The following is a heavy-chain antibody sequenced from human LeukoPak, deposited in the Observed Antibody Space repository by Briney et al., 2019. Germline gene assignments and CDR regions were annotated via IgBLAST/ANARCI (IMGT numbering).Heavy chain of an antibody. Sequence: GASVKVSCKASGYTFTSYYMHWVRQAPGQGLEWMGIINPSGGSTSYAQKFQGRVTMTRDMSTSTVYMELSSLRSEDTAVHYCARDNMATIEAPGYWGRGTLVTVSS. J-gene: IGHJ4*02. CDR2: INPSGGST. D-gene: IGHD5-24*01. CDR1: GYTFTSYY. CDR3: ARDNMATIEAPGY. V-gene: IGHV1-46*01.